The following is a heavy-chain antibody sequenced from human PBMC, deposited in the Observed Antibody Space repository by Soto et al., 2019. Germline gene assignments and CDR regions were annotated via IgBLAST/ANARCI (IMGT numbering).Heavy chain of an antibody. V-gene: IGHV3-23*01. CDR1: GFTCPTYA. CDR2: ITPSSDGS. D-gene: IGHD5-18*01. J-gene: IGHJ4*02. CDR3: ARGGPRDGYRDLDY. Sequence: EVQLLESGGDLVQPGGSLRLSCAASGFTCPTYAMTWVRRAPGKGLEWVSTITPSSDGSYYADSVMGRFTISRDNSKNTLYLQMSGLRAEDTAVYYCARGGPRDGYRDLDYWGQGTQVTVSS.